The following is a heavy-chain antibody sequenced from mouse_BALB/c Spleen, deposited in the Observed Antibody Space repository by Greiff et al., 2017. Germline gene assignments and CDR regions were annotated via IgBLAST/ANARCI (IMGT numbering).Heavy chain of an antibody. V-gene: IGHV5-4*02. CDR2: ISDGGSYT. Sequence: EVQLVESGGGLVKPGGSLKLSCAASGFTFSDYYMYWVRQTPEKRLEWVATISDGGSYTYYPDSVKGRFTISRDNAKNNLYLQMSSLKSEDTAMYYCAREDITTASDWGQGTLVTVSA. J-gene: IGHJ3*01. CDR1: GFTFSDYY. D-gene: IGHD1-2*01. CDR3: AREDITTASD.